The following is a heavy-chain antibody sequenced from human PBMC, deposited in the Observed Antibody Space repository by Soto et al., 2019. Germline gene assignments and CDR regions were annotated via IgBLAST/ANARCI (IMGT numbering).Heavy chain of an antibody. D-gene: IGHD5-12*01. CDR2: IYYSGST. CDR3: ARLYSGYDYYYYGMDV. V-gene: IGHV4-30-4*01. CDR1: GGSISSGDYY. Sequence: QVQLQESGPGLVKPSQTLSLTCTVSGGSISSGDYYWSWIRQPPGKGLERIGYIYYSGSTYYNPSLKSRVTISVDTSKNQFSLKLSSVTAADTAVYYCARLYSGYDYYYYGMDVWGQGTTVTVSS. J-gene: IGHJ6*02.